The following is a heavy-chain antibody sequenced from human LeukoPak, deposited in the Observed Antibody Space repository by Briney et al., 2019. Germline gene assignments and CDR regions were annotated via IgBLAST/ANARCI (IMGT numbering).Heavy chain of an antibody. Sequence: PGGSLRLSCAASGVTFSNAWMSWVRQAPGKGLEWVGRIKSKTDGGTTDYAAPVKGRFTISRDDSKNTLYLQMNSLRAEDTAVYYCARSEGSEKDDAFDIWGQGTMVTVSS. CDR3: ARSEGSEKDDAFDI. V-gene: IGHV3-15*01. D-gene: IGHD3-3*01. CDR1: GVTFSNAW. J-gene: IGHJ3*02. CDR2: IKSKTDGGTT.